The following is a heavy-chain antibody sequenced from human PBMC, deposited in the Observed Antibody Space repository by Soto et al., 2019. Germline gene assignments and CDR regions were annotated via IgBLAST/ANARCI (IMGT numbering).Heavy chain of an antibody. CDR3: ARGSGIVALPGELEDVNYDY. J-gene: IGHJ4*02. CDR1: GQSFSGHS. D-gene: IGHD1-1*01. V-gene: IGHV4-34*01. CDR2: INESGST. Sequence: QVQLQQWGAGLVKPSETLSLSCAVYGQSFSGHSWAWIRQPPGKGLEWIGEINESGSTYYNPSLKSRVTISTDTSKNQFSLKLSSVSAADTAAYFCARGSGIVALPGELEDVNYDYWGQGTLVNLSS.